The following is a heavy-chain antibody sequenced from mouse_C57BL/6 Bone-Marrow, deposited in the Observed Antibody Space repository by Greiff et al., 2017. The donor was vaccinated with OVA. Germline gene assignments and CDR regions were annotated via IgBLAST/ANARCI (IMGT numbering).Heavy chain of an antibody. CDR3: ARRGFYDYEYFDV. CDR1: GFSLTSYG. V-gene: IGHV2-2*01. J-gene: IGHJ1*03. Sequence: VQLQQSGPGLVQPSQSLSITCTVSGFSLTSYGVHWVRQSPGKGLEWLGVIWSGGSTDYNAAFISRLSISKDNSKSQVFFKMNSLQADDTAIYDCARRGFYDYEYFDVWGTGTTVTVSS. CDR2: IWSGGST. D-gene: IGHD2-4*01.